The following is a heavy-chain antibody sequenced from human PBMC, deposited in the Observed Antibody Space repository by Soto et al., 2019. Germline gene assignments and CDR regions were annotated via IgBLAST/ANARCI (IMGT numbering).Heavy chain of an antibody. CDR3: ARSAGWYAIHA. J-gene: IGHJ5*02. CDR2: VFHTGTT. CDR1: GDSVSSPYY. V-gene: IGHV4-4*02. D-gene: IGHD6-19*01. Sequence: QVQLQESGPGLVKPSGTLSLTCAVSGDSVSSPYYWCWVRQPPGKGLEWIGEVFHTGTTSYNPSLRSRATISMDKSINQFSLDLSSVTAADTAVYYCARSAGWYAIHAWCPGTLVIVSS.